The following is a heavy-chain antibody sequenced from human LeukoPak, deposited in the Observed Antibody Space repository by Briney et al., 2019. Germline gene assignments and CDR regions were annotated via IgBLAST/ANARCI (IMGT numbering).Heavy chain of an antibody. Sequence: GGSLRLSCAASGFTFEDYAMHWVRQAPGKGLEWVSGISWNSGSIGYADSVKGRFTISRDNAKNSLYLQMNSLRAEDTALYYCAKDAHHYYDSSGFDYWGQGTLVTVSS. J-gene: IGHJ4*02. V-gene: IGHV3-9*01. CDR2: ISWNSGSI. CDR1: GFTFEDYA. CDR3: AKDAHHYYDSSGFDY. D-gene: IGHD3-22*01.